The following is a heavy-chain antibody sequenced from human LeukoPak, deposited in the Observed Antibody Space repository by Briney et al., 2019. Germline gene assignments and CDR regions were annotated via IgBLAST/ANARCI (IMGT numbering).Heavy chain of an antibody. V-gene: IGHV3-48*03. Sequence: GGSLRLSCAASGFTFSSYEMNWVRQAPGKGLEWVSYISSSGSTIYYADSVKGRFTISRDNAKNSLYLQMNSLRADDTAVYYCARVSYYGSGSYSPNWFDPWGQGTLVTVSS. D-gene: IGHD3-10*01. CDR2: ISSSGSTI. CDR1: GFTFSSYE. J-gene: IGHJ5*02. CDR3: ARVSYYGSGSYSPNWFDP.